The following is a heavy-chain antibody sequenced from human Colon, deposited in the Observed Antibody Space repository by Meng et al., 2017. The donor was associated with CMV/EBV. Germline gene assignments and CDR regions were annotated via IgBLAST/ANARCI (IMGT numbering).Heavy chain of an antibody. CDR1: GFTFDDYG. Sequence: GSLRLSCTASGFTFDDYGMSWVRQVPGKGLEWIGNVFYRGNSHYNPSFRSRLTMSVDTSKNQFSLRLTSVTAADTAVYFCARLCTTCHTDFDSWGPGSLVTVSS. V-gene: IGHV4-59*01. CDR2: VFYRGNS. CDR3: ARLCTTCHTDFDS. D-gene: IGHD5-18*01. J-gene: IGHJ4*02.